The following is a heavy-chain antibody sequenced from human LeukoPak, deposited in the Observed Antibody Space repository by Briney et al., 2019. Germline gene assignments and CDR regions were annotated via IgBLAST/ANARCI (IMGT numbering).Heavy chain of an antibody. J-gene: IGHJ4*02. V-gene: IGHV3-30*04. D-gene: IGHD5-12*01. CDR1: GFTFSKFA. CDR3: AKDLSPFGYDSVFDY. CDR2: VSYDGSYK. Sequence: GGSLRLSCAAAGFTFSKFAMHWVRQAPGKGLEWVAVVSYDGSYKYCADSVKGRFTISRDNSKNTPYLQMNSLRAEDTAVYYCAKDLSPFGYDSVFDYWGQGTLVTVSS.